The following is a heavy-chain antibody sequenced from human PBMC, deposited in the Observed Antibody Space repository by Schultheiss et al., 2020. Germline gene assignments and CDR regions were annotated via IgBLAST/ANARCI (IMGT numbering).Heavy chain of an antibody. J-gene: IGHJ4*02. Sequence: LSLTCAASGFTFSDYYMSWIRQAPGKGLEWVSYISSSSSYTNYADSVKGRFTISRDNAKNSLYLQMNSLRAEDTAVYYCARENYDLSTGYPDYWGQGIRVTVSS. CDR2: ISSSSSYT. D-gene: IGHD3-3*01. CDR1: GFTFSDYY. CDR3: ARENYDLSTGYPDY. V-gene: IGHV3-11*05.